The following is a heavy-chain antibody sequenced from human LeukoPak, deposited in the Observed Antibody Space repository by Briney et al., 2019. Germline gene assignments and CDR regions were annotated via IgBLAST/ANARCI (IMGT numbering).Heavy chain of an antibody. J-gene: IGHJ3*01. Sequence: GGSLRISCAGSGFTVSTNYMSLVRRAPGKGLEGVSIIHSGGSTYDADCVKGRFTISRDLSQNTVYLQMNSLRAEDTAVYYCARDLGYSAYATVRGYVVDVWGQGTMVTVSS. CDR2: IHSGGST. CDR1: GFTVSTNY. CDR3: ARDLGYSAYATVRGYVVDV. D-gene: IGHD5-12*01. V-gene: IGHV3-66*01.